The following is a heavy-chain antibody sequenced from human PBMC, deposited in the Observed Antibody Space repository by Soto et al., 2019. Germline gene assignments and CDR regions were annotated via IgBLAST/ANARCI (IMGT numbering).Heavy chain of an antibody. Sequence: PGGSLRLSCAASGLTYISYTMTWVRQSPGKGLEWVANIKKDGIEKSFVASVKGRCIISRDNAKQSVYLQMNSLRAEDTAVYYCARARSMDVWGQGTTVTVSS. J-gene: IGHJ6*02. CDR1: GLTYISYT. CDR2: IKKDGIEK. V-gene: IGHV3-7*03. CDR3: ARARSMDV.